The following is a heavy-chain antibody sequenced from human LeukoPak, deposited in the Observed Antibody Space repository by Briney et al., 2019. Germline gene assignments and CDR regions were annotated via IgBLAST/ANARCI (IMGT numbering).Heavy chain of an antibody. D-gene: IGHD1-26*01. J-gene: IGHJ4*02. CDR1: GFTFSSYS. V-gene: IGHV3-21*01. Sequence: GGSLRLSCAASGFTFSSYSMNWVRQAPGKGLEWVSSISSSSSYIYYADSVKGRFTISRDNAKNSLYLQMNSLRAEDTATYYCTTDHVGATVEFDSWGQGTLVTVSS. CDR2: ISSSSSYI. CDR3: TTDHVGATVEFDS.